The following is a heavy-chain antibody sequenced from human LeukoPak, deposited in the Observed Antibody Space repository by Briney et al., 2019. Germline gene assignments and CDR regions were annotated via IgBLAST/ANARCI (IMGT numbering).Heavy chain of an antibody. Sequence: GGSLRLSCAASGFNFTNAWMTWVRQAPGKGLEWVGRIKSETDGGTIHYGAPVKGRFIISKDDSKNTVGLQMNSLKTEDTGVYYCTTSIVGTTAYWGQGTLVIVSS. CDR1: GFNFTNAW. D-gene: IGHD1-26*01. CDR3: TTSIVGTTAY. CDR2: IKSETDGGTI. J-gene: IGHJ4*02. V-gene: IGHV3-15*01.